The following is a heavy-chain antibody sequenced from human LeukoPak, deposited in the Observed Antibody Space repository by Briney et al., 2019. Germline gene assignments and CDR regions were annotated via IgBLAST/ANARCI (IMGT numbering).Heavy chain of an antibody. CDR2: IYYSGST. V-gene: IGHV4-34*01. CDR3: AREPSPVYYDSSGYLPLDV. Sequence: SETLSLTCAVYGGSFSGYYWSWIRQPPGKGLEWIGTIYYSGSTYYNPSLKSRVTISVDTSKNQFSLKLSSVTAADTAVYYCAREPSPVYYDSSGYLPLDVWGKGTTVTVSS. D-gene: IGHD3-22*01. CDR1: GGSFSGYY. J-gene: IGHJ6*04.